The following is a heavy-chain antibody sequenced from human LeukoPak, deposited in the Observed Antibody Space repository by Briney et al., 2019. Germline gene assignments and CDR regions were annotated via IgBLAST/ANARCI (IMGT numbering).Heavy chain of an antibody. CDR1: GFTFSSYD. CDR2: IGTAGDT. CDR3: ARAAYDYGDYGHWYFDL. Sequence: GGSLRLSCAASGFTFSSYDMHWVRQATGKGLEWVSAIGTAGDTYYPGSVKGRFTISRENAKNSLYLQMNSLGAGDTAVYYCARAAYDYGDYGHWYFDLWGRGTLVTVSS. D-gene: IGHD4-17*01. V-gene: IGHV3-13*04. J-gene: IGHJ2*01.